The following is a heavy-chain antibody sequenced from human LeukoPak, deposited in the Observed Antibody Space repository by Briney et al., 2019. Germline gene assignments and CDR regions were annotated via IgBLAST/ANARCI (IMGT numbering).Heavy chain of an antibody. Sequence: ASAKVSCEASGYTFTSYGISWVRQAPGQGLEWMGWISAYNGNTNYAQKLQGRVTMTTDTSTSTAYMELRSLRSDDTAVYYCARDLPPKLDQGYYYYYYGMDVWGQGTTVTVSS. CDR1: GYTFTSYG. CDR3: ARDLPPKLDQGYYYYYYGMDV. V-gene: IGHV1-18*01. D-gene: IGHD1-1*01. CDR2: ISAYNGNT. J-gene: IGHJ6*02.